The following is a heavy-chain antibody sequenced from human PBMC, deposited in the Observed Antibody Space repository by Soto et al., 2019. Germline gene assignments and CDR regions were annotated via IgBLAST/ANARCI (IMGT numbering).Heavy chain of an antibody. CDR2: ITGSSATI. CDR3: ARDNGMAGSFDP. Sequence: PGGSLRLSCAASGLTFSAYSMNWVRQAPGKGLEWVSYITGSSATIYYADSVKGRFTISRDNAKNSLYLQMNSLRDEDTAVYYCARDNGMAGSFDPWGQGTLVTVSS. J-gene: IGHJ5*02. CDR1: GLTFSAYS. D-gene: IGHD2-8*01. V-gene: IGHV3-48*02.